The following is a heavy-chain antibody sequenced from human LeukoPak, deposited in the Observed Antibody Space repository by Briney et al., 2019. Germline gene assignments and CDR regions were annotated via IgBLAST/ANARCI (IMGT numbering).Heavy chain of an antibody. V-gene: IGHV3-9*01. J-gene: IGHJ5*02. D-gene: IGHD6-19*01. CDR3: AKAARIQYSSGWYANWFDP. CDR2: ISWNSGSI. Sequence: GRSLRLSCAASGFTFDDYAMHWVRQAPGKGLEWVSGISWNSGSIGYADSVKGRFTISRDNAKNSLYLQMNSLRAEDTALYYCAKAARIQYSSGWYANWFDPWGQGTLVTVSS. CDR1: GFTFDDYA.